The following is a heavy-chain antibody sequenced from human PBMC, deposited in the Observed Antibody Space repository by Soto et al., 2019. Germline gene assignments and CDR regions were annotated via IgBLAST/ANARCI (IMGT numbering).Heavy chain of an antibody. J-gene: IGHJ4*02. D-gene: IGHD3-22*01. CDR1: GFTFSSYS. Sequence: EVQLVESGGGLVKPGGSLRLSCAASGFTFSSYSMNWVRQAPGKGLEWVSSISSSSSYIYYADSVKVRFTISRDNAKNSLYLQMNSLRAEDTAVYYCARGPLLFDSSGYRGYYFDYWGQGTLVTVSS. CDR3: ARGPLLFDSSGYRGYYFDY. V-gene: IGHV3-21*01. CDR2: ISSSSSYI.